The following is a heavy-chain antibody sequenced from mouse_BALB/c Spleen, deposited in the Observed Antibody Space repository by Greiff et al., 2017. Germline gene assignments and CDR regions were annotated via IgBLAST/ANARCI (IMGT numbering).Heavy chain of an antibody. V-gene: IGHV5-4*02. D-gene: IGHD2-3*01. CDR2: ISDGGSYT. CDR1: GFTFSDYY. CDR3: ARDQGWLLRFFAY. Sequence: EVQLQQSGGGLVKPGGSLKLSCAASGFTFSDYYMYWVRQTPEKRLEWVATISDGGSYTYYTDSVKGRFTISRDNAKNNLYLQMSSLKSEDTAMYYCARDQGWLLRFFAYWGQGTLVTVSA. J-gene: IGHJ3*01.